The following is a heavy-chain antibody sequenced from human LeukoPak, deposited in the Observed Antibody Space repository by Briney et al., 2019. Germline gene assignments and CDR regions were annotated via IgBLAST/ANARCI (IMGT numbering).Heavy chain of an antibody. CDR1: GFTFSNAW. CDR3: TTRIH. V-gene: IGHV3-15*01. J-gene: IGHJ4*02. CDR2: IKSKTDGGIT. Sequence: GGSLRLSCAASGFTFSNAWMSWVRQAPGKGLEWVGRIKSKTDGGITDYAAPVKGRFTISRDDSKNTLYLQMNSLKTEDTAVYYCTTRIHWGQGTLVTVSS.